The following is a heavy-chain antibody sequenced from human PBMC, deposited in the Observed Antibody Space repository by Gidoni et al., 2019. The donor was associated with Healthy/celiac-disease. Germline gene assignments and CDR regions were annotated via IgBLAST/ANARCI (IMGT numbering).Heavy chain of an antibody. CDR3: ARDYYGSGSYEVYYYGMDV. V-gene: IGHV3-33*01. J-gene: IGHJ6*02. Sequence: QVQLVESGGGVVQPGRSLRLSCAASGFTFSSYGMHWVRQAPGKGLEWVAVIWYDGSNKYYADSVKGRFTISRDNSKNTLYLQMNSLRAEDTAVYYCARDYYGSGSYEVYYYGMDVWGQGTTVTVSS. D-gene: IGHD3-10*01. CDR2: IWYDGSNK. CDR1: GFTFSSYG.